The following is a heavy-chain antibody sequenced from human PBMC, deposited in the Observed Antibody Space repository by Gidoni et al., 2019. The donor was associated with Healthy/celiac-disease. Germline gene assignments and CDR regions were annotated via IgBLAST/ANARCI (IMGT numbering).Heavy chain of an antibody. Sequence: QVQLQESGPGLVKPSQTLSLTCTVSGGSISSGSYYWSWIRQPAGKGLEWIGRIYTSGSTNYNPSLKSRVTISVDTSKNQFSLKLSSVTAADTAVYYCARDRSDYYDSSGYYYLAYYFDYWGQGTLVTVSS. CDR3: ARDRSDYYDSSGYYYLAYYFDY. J-gene: IGHJ4*02. CDR1: GGSISSGSYY. CDR2: IYTSGST. V-gene: IGHV4-61*02. D-gene: IGHD3-22*01.